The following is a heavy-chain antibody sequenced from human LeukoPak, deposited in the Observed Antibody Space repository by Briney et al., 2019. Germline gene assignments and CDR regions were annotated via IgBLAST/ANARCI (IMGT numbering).Heavy chain of an antibody. V-gene: IGHV3-21*01. D-gene: IGHD2-2*01. CDR1: GFTFSSFS. CDR2: TSSSSAYT. Sequence: GGSLRLSCAASGFTFSSFSMIWVRQAPGKGLEWVSSTSSSSAYTFYAESGKGRFTISRDNSKNTLYLQMNSLRAEDTAVYYCARGGVVVPAVRHYYYGMDVWGQGTTVTVSS. J-gene: IGHJ6*02. CDR3: ARGGVVVPAVRHYYYGMDV.